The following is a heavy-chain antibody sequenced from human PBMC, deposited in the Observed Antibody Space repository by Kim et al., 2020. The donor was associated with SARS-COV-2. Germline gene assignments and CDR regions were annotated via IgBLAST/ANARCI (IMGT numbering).Heavy chain of an antibody. V-gene: IGHV1-46*01. J-gene: IGHJ6*02. CDR1: GYTFTSYY. CDR3: AREARGDSGSYVVWLYYYYGMDV. D-gene: IGHD1-26*01. Sequence: ASVKVSCKASGYTFTSYYMHWVRQAPGQGLEWMGIINPSGGSTSYAQKFQGRVTMTRDTSTSTVYMELSSLRSEDTAVYYCAREARGDSGSYVVWLYYYYGMDVWGQGTTVTVSS. CDR2: INPSGGST.